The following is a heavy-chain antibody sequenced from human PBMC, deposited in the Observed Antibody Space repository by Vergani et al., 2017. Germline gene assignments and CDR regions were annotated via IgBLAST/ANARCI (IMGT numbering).Heavy chain of an antibody. J-gene: IGHJ4*02. CDR3: ARSRFVGSGSFGFDS. CDR1: GGSISSGGYY. Sequence: QVQMQESGPGLVKPSQTLSLTCTVSGGSISSGGYYWNWIRQHPGQGLEWVGYIYFSGSIYYNPSLKSQVAISRDTSKNQFSLKVTSVTAADTAIYYCARSRFVGSGSFGFDSWGQGTLVTVSS. V-gene: IGHV4-31*01. CDR2: IYFSGSI. D-gene: IGHD3-10*01.